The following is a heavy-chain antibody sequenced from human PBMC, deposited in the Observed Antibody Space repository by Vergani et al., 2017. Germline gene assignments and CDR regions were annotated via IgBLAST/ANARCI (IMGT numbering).Heavy chain of an antibody. J-gene: IGHJ4*02. CDR1: GGTFSSYA. V-gene: IGHV1-69*04. Sequence: QVQLVQSGAEVKKPGSSVKVSCKASGGTFSSYAISWVRQAPGQGLEWMGRIIPSLGIANYAQKFQGRVTITADKSTSTAYMELSSLRSEDTAVYYCARDPDIVATDEFDYWGQGTLVTVSS. CDR3: ARDPDIVATDEFDY. D-gene: IGHD5-12*01. CDR2: IIPSLGIA.